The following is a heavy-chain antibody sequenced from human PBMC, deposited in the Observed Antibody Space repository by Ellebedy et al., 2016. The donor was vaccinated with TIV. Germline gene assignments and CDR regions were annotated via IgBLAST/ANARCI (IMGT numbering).Heavy chain of an antibody. CDR2: TYYRSKWYN. J-gene: IGHJ6*03. Sequence: SQTLSLTCAIPGDSVSSTGATWNWIRQSPSRGLAWLGRTYYRSKWYNEYAPSVSSRITINPDTSKNHFSLRVDSVTAADTAVYYCARRWDGTFFYYYLDIWGRGTTVTVSS. D-gene: IGHD2/OR15-2a*01. CDR3: ARRWDGTFFYYYLDI. CDR1: GDSVSSTGAT. V-gene: IGHV6-1*01.